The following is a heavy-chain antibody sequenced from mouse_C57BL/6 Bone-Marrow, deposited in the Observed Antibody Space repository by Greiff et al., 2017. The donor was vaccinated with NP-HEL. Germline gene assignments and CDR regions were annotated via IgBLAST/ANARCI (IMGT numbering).Heavy chain of an antibody. D-gene: IGHD2-10*01. Sequence: EVKLVESGGGLVQPKGSLTLSCAASGFSFNTYAMNWVRQAPGKGLEWVARIRSKSNNYATYYADSVKDRFTISRDDSESMLYLQMNNLKTEDTAMYYCVRGGLPTDVWGTGTTVTVSS. CDR1: GFSFNTYA. V-gene: IGHV10-1*01. J-gene: IGHJ1*03. CDR2: IRSKSNNYAT. CDR3: VRGGLPTDV.